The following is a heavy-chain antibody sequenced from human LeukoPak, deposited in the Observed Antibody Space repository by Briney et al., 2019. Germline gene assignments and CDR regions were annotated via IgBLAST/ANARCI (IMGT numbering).Heavy chain of an antibody. V-gene: IGHV3-21*04. CDR2: ISSSSSYI. D-gene: IGHD2-2*01. CDR3: ARDCSSTSCYADY. CDR1: GITFRSYS. Sequence: GGSLRLSCAASGITFRSYSMNWVRQAPGKGLEGVSSISSSSSYIYYADSVKGRFTISGDNAKNSLYLQMNSLRAEDTAVYYCARDCSSTSCYADYWGQGTLVTVSS. J-gene: IGHJ4*02.